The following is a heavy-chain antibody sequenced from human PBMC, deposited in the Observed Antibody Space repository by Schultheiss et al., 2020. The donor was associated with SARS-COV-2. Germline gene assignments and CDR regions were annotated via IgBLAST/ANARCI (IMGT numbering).Heavy chain of an antibody. J-gene: IGHJ4*02. D-gene: IGHD1-26*01. Sequence: SETLSLTCTVSGGSISSYYWSWIRQPPGKGLEWIGEINHSGSTNYNPSLKSRVTISVDTSKNQFSLKLSSVTAADTAVYYCARGAVVGATYYFDYWGQGTLVTVSS. CDR1: GGSISSYY. V-gene: IGHV4-34*01. CDR3: ARGAVVGATYYFDY. CDR2: INHSGST.